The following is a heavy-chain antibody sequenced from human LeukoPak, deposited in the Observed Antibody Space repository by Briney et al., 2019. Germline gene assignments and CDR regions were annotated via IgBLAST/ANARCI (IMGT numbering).Heavy chain of an antibody. CDR3: ARSPQWLGPRYYGMDV. Sequence: SETLSLTCTVSGGSISSYYWSWIRQPPGKGLEWIGCIYYSGSTNYNPSLKSRVTISVDTSKNQFSLKLSSVTAADTAVYYCARSPQWLGPRYYGMDVWGQGTTVTVSS. J-gene: IGHJ6*02. CDR2: IYYSGST. V-gene: IGHV4-59*08. D-gene: IGHD6-19*01. CDR1: GGSISSYY.